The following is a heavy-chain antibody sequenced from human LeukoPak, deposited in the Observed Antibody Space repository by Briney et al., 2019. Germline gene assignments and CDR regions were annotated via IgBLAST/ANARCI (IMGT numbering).Heavy chain of an antibody. CDR1: GFSLTTPGLG. J-gene: IGHJ5*02. D-gene: IGHD3-3*01. Sequence: SGPTLLKPTQTLTLTCTFSGFSLTTPGLGVGWIRQPPGKALDLLAVTYWTDDERYSPSLKGRLTITKDTPKNHLVLIMTTMDPVDTHTYHCAHRERRMDDFRFDPWGQGTLVTVSS. V-gene: IGHV2-5*01. CDR2: TYWTDDE. CDR3: AHRERRMDDFRFDP.